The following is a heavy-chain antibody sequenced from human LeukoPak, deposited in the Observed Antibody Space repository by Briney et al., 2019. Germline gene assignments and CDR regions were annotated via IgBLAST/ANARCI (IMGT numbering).Heavy chain of an antibody. CDR2: ISYDGSNK. V-gene: IGHV3-30-3*01. Sequence: GGSLRLSCAASGFTFSNAWMSWVRQAPGKGLEWVAVISYDGSNKYYADSVKGRFTISGDNSKNTLYLQMNSLRAEDTAVYYCARDNDGAAAGSFDYWGQGTLVTVSS. D-gene: IGHD6-13*01. CDR1: GFTFSNAW. J-gene: IGHJ4*02. CDR3: ARDNDGAAAGSFDY.